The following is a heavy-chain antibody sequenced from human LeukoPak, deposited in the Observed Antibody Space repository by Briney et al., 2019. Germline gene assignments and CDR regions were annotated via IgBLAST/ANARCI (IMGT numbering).Heavy chain of an antibody. CDR3: ASGATMIVAGEPEYFQH. J-gene: IGHJ1*01. Sequence: PSETLSLTCTVSGGSISSYYWSWIRQPPGKGLEWIGYVYYSGSTNYNPSLKSRVTISVDTSKNQFSLKLSSVTAADTAVYYCASGATMIVAGEPEYFQHWGQGTLVTVSS. V-gene: IGHV4-59*01. CDR2: VYYSGST. CDR1: GGSISSYY. D-gene: IGHD3-22*01.